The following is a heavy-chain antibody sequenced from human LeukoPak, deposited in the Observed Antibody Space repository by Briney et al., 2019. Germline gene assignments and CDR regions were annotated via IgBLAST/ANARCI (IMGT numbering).Heavy chain of an antibody. CDR2: VSGTGGRT. CDR3: FPSCDFWTTIRG. J-gene: IGHJ4*02. CDR1: GFSFHSYA. Sequence: PGGSLRLSCAVSGFSFHSYAMNWVRQAPGKGLEWVSGVSGTGGRTYYADSVKGRFTISRDNSKNTLYLQMRSLRAEDTAVYYCFPSCDFWTTIRGGGQGTLVTVSS. V-gene: IGHV3-23*01. D-gene: IGHD3/OR15-3a*01.